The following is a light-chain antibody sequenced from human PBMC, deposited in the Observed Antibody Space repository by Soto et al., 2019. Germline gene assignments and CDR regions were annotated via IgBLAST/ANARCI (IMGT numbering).Light chain of an antibody. CDR3: QQYNNWPPVT. J-gene: IGKJ4*01. CDR1: QSVSSK. V-gene: IGKV3-15*01. CDR2: GAS. Sequence: EIVMTQAPATLSVSPGERATLSCRASQSVSSKLAWYQQKPGQAPRLLIYGASTRATGIPARFSGSGSGTEFNLTISRLQSEDFAGYYCQQYNNWPPVTFGGGTQVEIK.